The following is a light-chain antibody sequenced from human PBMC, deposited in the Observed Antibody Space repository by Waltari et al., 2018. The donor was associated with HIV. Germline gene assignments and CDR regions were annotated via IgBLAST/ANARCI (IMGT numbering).Light chain of an antibody. CDR1: PGPVTSGHS. Sequence: QAVVTQAPSLTVSPGGTVTLTCGPSPGPVTSGHSPYWFQQRPGQAPRTLIHDTSNKHSWTPARFSGSLLGGKAALTLSGAQPEDEAEYYCLLSYGGPRVFGGGTKLTVL. J-gene: IGLJ2*01. CDR2: DTS. V-gene: IGLV7-46*01. CDR3: LLSYGGPRV.